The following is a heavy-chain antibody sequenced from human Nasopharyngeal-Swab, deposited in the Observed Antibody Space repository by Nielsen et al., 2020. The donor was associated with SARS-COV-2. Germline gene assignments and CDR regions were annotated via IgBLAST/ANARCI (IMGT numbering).Heavy chain of an antibody. Sequence: GESLKISCAASGFTFSDSAIHWVRQASGKGLEWVGRVRSKGNNYATAYSASVKGRFIIFRDDPTNTAYLQMNSLKTEDTAMYYCTRCGGGCYSGRDYWGQGPLVTVSS. CDR1: GFTFSDSA. D-gene: IGHD2-15*01. V-gene: IGHV3-73*01. CDR2: VRSKGNNYAT. CDR3: TRCGGGCYSGRDY. J-gene: IGHJ4*02.